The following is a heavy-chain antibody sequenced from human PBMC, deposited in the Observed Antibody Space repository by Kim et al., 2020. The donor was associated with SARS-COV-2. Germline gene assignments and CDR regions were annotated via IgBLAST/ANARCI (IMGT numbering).Heavy chain of an antibody. CDR3: ARSPSVDPEYYFDY. D-gene: IGHD2-2*01. Sequence: ADSVKGRFTISRDNAKNSLYLQMNSLRAEDTAVYHCARSPSVDPEYYFDYWGQGTLVTVSS. J-gene: IGHJ4*02. V-gene: IGHV3-21*01.